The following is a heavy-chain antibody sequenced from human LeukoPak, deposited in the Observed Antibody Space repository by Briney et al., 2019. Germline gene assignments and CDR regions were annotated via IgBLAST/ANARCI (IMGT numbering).Heavy chain of an antibody. CDR1: GFTFSSYA. CDR2: ISGSGGST. Sequence: GGSLRLSYAASGFTFSSYAMSWVRQAPGKGLEWVSAISGSGGSTYYADSVKGRFTISRDNSKNTLYLQMNSLRAEDTAVYYCAKGYCSSTSCPYYFDYWGQGTLVTVSS. CDR3: AKGYCSSTSCPYYFDY. D-gene: IGHD2-2*01. J-gene: IGHJ4*02. V-gene: IGHV3-23*01.